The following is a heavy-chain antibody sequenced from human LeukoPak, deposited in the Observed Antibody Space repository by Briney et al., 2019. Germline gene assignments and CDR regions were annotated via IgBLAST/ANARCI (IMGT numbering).Heavy chain of an antibody. CDR2: ISSSSSYI. J-gene: IGHJ6*02. CDR3: ARHSYKLLRLDDYHYGMDV. D-gene: IGHD2-2*01. CDR1: VFTFSSCS. V-gene: IGHV3-21*01. Sequence: PGGSLRLSCAASVFTFSSCSMNWVREAPGRGLEWGSAISSSSSYIYYADAVRGRFTIHGDNAKNSLYLQMNSLRAEDTAVYYCARHSYKLLRLDDYHYGMDVWGQGTPVTVSS.